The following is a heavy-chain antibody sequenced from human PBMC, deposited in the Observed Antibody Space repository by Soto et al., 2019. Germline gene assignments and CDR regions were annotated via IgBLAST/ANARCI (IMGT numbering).Heavy chain of an antibody. Sequence: SVKVSCKASGFTFTSSAVQWVRQARGQRLEWIGWIVVGSGNTNYAQKFQERVTITRDMSTSTAYMELSSLRSEDTAVYYCAADQGGVGRSWYGFDYWGQGTLVTVS. J-gene: IGHJ4*02. CDR3: AADQGGVGRSWYGFDY. CDR1: GFTFTSSA. D-gene: IGHD6-13*01. CDR2: IVVGSGNT. V-gene: IGHV1-58*01.